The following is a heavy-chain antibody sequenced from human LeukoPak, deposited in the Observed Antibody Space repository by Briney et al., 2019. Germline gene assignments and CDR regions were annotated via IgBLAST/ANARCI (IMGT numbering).Heavy chain of an antibody. CDR1: GGSISNRSYY. J-gene: IGHJ4*02. V-gene: IGHV4-39*01. D-gene: IGHD3/OR15-3a*01. CDR3: ARHESRGTGYFLPFDY. Sequence: SETLSLTCTVSGGSISNRSYYWGWIRQPPGKGLEWIGSIYYGVSTYYNPSLKSRVTISVDTSKNQFSLKLSSVTAADTAVYYCARHESRGTGYFLPFDYWGQGTLVTVSS. CDR2: IYYGVST.